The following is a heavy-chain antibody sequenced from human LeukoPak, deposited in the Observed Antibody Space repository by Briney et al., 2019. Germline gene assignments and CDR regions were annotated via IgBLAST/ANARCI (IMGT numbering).Heavy chain of an antibody. CDR3: ARDLGLPRDRGWFDP. V-gene: IGHV1-46*01. Sequence: ASVKVSCKASGYTFTSYYMHWVRQAPGQGLEWMGIINPSGGSTNYAQKFQGRVTMTRDTSTSTVYMELRSLRSEDTAVYYCARDLGLPRDRGWFDPWGQGTLVTVSS. CDR1: GYTFTSYY. D-gene: IGHD3-10*01. J-gene: IGHJ5*02. CDR2: INPSGGST.